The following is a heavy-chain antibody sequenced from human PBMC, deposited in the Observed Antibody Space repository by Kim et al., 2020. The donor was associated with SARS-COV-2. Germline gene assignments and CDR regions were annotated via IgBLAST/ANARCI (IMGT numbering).Heavy chain of an antibody. Sequence: GGSLRLSCAASGFTLSGHWMTWVRQAPGKGLEWVAHMKPDGSEKNYAESVKGRFTISRDNAEKSVSLQMNSLRAEDTAIYYCARGSVNLLLWGQGNLVTVSS. J-gene: IGHJ4*02. CDR1: GFTLSGHW. CDR3: ARGSVNLLL. D-gene: IGHD3-10*01. V-gene: IGHV3-7*01. CDR2: MKPDGSEK.